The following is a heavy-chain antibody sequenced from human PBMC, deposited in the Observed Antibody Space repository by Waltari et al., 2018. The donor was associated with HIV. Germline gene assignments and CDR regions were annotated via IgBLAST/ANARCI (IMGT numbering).Heavy chain of an antibody. CDR1: GHTLNELY. Sequence: QNQLIQSGAEVKKPRASVKVSCKVSGHTLNELYIHCVRQVPGKGLEWMGNFDPEDDETIYAQKFQGRVTMTEDISSDTAYMELSSLTSGDTAVYYCATDFSGMVRAYSYYSLDVWGQGTTVTVSS. V-gene: IGHV1-24*01. J-gene: IGHJ6*02. D-gene: IGHD3-10*01. CDR2: FDPEDDET. CDR3: ATDFSGMVRAYSYYSLDV.